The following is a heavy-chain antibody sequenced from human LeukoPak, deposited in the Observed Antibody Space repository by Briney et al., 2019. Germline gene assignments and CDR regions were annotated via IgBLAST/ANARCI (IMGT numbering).Heavy chain of an antibody. Sequence: ASVKVSCKASGYTFTDYFMHWVRQAPGQGLEWMGWINPNSGERKYAQKFQGRVTLSRDTSISTAHMELSSLRSKDTAVYYCAREGPYSDSSRSRFDYWGQGTLVTVSS. J-gene: IGHJ4*02. CDR3: AREGPYSDSSRSRFDY. CDR2: INPNSGER. V-gene: IGHV1-2*02. D-gene: IGHD6-6*01. CDR1: GYTFTDYF.